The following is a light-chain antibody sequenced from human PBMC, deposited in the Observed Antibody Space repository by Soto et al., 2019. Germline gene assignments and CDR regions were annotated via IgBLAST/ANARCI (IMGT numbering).Light chain of an antibody. CDR2: SNH. Sequence: QSVLTQPPSASGTPGQRVTISCSGRYSNIGSNTLNWYQQLPGTAPKLLIYSNHHRPSGVPDRFSGSKSGTSASLAISGLQSEDEADYYCAAWDDSLNGLVFGGGTKLTVL. CDR3: AAWDDSLNGLV. V-gene: IGLV1-44*01. J-gene: IGLJ2*01. CDR1: YSNIGSNT.